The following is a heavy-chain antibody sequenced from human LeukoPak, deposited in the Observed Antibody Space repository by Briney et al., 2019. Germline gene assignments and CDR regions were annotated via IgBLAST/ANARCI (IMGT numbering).Heavy chain of an antibody. CDR2: IYCSGST. D-gene: IGHD1-7*01. V-gene: IGHV4-39*01. J-gene: IGHJ4*02. CDR3: ARRRYNWNLGFDY. CDR1: GGSISSSSYY. Sequence: PSETLSLTCTVSGGSISSSSYYWGWIRQPPGKGLEWIGSIYCSGSTYYNPSLKSRVTISVDTSKNQFSLKLSSVTAADTAVYYCARRRYNWNLGFDYWGQGTLVTVSS.